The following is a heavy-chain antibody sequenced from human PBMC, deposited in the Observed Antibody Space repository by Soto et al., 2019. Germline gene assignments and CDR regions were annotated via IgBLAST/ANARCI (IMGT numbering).Heavy chain of an antibody. CDR1: GFTFGSYW. J-gene: IGHJ3*02. Sequence: AQLVESGGTLIQPGGSLRLSCATSGFTFGSYWMTWVRQAPGKGLEWVANINQDGSEMYYVDSVKGRFTISRDNAKNSLYLQMNSLRTEDTAIYYCGGGHALDIWGQGTMVTVSS. CDR2: INQDGSEM. V-gene: IGHV3-7*04. CDR3: GGGHALDI.